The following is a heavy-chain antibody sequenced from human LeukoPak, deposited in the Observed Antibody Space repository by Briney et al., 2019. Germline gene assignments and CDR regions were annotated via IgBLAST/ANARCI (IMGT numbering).Heavy chain of an antibody. Sequence: GRSLRLSCAASGFTFSSYAMPWVRQAPGKGLEWVAVISYDGSNKYYADSVKGRFTISRDNSKNTLYLQMNSLRAEDTAVYYCAREYSYYYDPDAFDIWGQGTMVTVSS. D-gene: IGHD3-22*01. CDR1: GFTFSSYA. J-gene: IGHJ3*02. CDR3: AREYSYYYDPDAFDI. V-gene: IGHV3-30-3*01. CDR2: ISYDGSNK.